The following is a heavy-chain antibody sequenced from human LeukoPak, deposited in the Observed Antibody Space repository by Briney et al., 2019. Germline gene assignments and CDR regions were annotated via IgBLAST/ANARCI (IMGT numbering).Heavy chain of an antibody. CDR3: AKNNGWFHLAQ. CDR1: GFNFRDHW. D-gene: IGHD6-19*01. Sequence: GGSLRLSCAVSGFNFRDHWMDWVRQAPGKGLEWVGHIKNDGSESYYVDSLKGRFSISRDNTKNALYLQMNSLRVEDTAVYYCAKNNGWFHLAQWGQGTLVTVSS. J-gene: IGHJ4*02. V-gene: IGHV3-7*03. CDR2: IKNDGSES.